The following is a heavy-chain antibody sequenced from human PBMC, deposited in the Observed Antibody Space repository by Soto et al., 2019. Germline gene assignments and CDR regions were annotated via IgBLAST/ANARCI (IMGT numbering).Heavy chain of an antibody. CDR2: INPNGGSA. V-gene: IGHV1-46*01. D-gene: IGHD6-19*01. CDR3: ARGLTAGDY. Sequence: QVQLVQSGAEVKKPGDSVKVSCKASGYTFTHYYIHWVRQAPGQGLEWMGIINPNGGSANYAQKFQGRVTVTRDTSTSTVYLELSSLRSEHTAVYYCARGLTAGDYWGQGTLVTVSS. J-gene: IGHJ4*02. CDR1: GYTFTHYY.